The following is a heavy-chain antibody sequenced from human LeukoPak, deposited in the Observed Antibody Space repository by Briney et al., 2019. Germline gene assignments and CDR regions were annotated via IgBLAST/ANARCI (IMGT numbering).Heavy chain of an antibody. J-gene: IGHJ4*02. CDR2: IKQDGSAK. D-gene: IGHD2-15*01. Sequence: PGGSLRLSCAASGFTFSRHWMYWVRQAPGKGLEWVANIKQDGSAKPYVDSVKGRFTISRDNAKNSLFLQMNSLRVEETAVYSWARDKGWSADFWGQGTLVPVSS. V-gene: IGHV3-7*03. CDR3: ARDKGWSADF. CDR1: GFTFSRHW.